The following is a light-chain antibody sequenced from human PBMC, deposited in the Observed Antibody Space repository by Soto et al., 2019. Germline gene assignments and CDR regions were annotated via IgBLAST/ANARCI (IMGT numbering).Light chain of an antibody. CDR3: QQYNDWPPRYT. CDR2: AAS. Sequence: EIVMTQSPATLSVSPGERVSLSCRASQSVSSNVAWYQQKLGQAHRLLMFAASTRANGIPARFSGSGSGIEFTLTISSLQSEDFAVYYCQQYNDWPPRYTLGQGTKRESK. J-gene: IGKJ2*01. V-gene: IGKV3-15*01. CDR1: QSVSSN.